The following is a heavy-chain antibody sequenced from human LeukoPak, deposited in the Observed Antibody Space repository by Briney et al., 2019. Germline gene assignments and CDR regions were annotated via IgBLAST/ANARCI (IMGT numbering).Heavy chain of an antibody. Sequence: SETLSLTCTVSGDSISSYFWSWIRQPPGKGLEWIGYVYYSGSTNYNPSLKSRVTISVDTSKNQFSLNLRSVTAADTAVYYCARDNLYGDYVDYWGQGTLVTVSS. CDR2: VYYSGST. D-gene: IGHD4-17*01. J-gene: IGHJ4*02. CDR1: GDSISSYF. V-gene: IGHV4-59*01. CDR3: ARDNLYGDYVDY.